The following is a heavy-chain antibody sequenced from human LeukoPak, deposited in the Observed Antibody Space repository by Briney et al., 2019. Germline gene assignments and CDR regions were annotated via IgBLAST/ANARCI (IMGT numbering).Heavy chain of an antibody. V-gene: IGHV1-2*06. Sequence: ASVKVSCKASGYSFTGYYIHWVRQAPGQGPEWMGRIDPNSGGTNSAQKFQARVTLTRDTSIATVYMELSSLRSNDTAVYYCARHQARTTTGYLYMNYWGQGTLVTVSS. CDR2: IDPNSGGT. J-gene: IGHJ4*02. D-gene: IGHD1-14*01. CDR1: GYSFTGYY. CDR3: ARHQARTTTGYLYMNY.